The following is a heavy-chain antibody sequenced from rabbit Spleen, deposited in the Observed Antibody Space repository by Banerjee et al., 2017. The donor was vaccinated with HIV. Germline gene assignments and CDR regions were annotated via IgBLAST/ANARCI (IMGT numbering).Heavy chain of an antibody. Sequence: QQKLEESGGGVVKTGGSLTLTCTASGVDISTNEMCWVGQAPGKWLELLACIYTGSSGSTHYASWAKGRFTISKTSSTTVTLQMTSLTAADTSTYFCARDTGSSFSSYGMDLWGQGTLVTVS. CDR1: GVDISTNE. CDR3: ARDTGSSFSSYGMDL. CDR2: IYTGSSGST. D-gene: IGHD8-1*01. J-gene: IGHJ6*01. V-gene: IGHV1S45*01.